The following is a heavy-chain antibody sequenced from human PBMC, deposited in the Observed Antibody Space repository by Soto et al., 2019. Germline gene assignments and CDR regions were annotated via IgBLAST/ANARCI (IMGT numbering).Heavy chain of an antibody. Sequence: QIELVQSGAEVTKSGASVKVSCKTSGYTFAEFYVHWVRQVHGQGLEWMGWINPNTGGTHYAVKFKDMVTMTRDTSIRTAYMELARLRSDDTATYYCARDGNYYTSGEGHWFDPWGQGTLITVS. D-gene: IGHD2-15*01. V-gene: IGHV1-2*02. CDR3: ARDGNYYTSGEGHWFDP. CDR1: GYTFAEFY. J-gene: IGHJ5*02. CDR2: INPNTGGT.